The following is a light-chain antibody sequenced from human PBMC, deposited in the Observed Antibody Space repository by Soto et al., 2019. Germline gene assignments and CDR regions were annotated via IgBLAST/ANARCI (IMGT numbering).Light chain of an antibody. Sequence: DIPMTQSPSSLSAYVGDRVTITCRASQGISNYLAWYQQKPGKVPKLLIYAASTLQSGVPSRFSGSGSGTDFTLTISSLQPEDVATYYCQKYESYSPWTFGQGTKVDIK. CDR2: AAS. V-gene: IGKV1-27*01. J-gene: IGKJ1*01. CDR1: QGISNY. CDR3: QKYESYSPWT.